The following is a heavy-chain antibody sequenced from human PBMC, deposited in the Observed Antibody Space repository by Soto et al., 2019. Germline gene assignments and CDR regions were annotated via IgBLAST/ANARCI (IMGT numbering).Heavy chain of an antibody. CDR1: GYIFTSYY. CDR3: ARVEMATIKGNAFDI. CDR2: INPSGGST. V-gene: IGHV1-46*01. J-gene: IGHJ3*02. D-gene: IGHD5-12*01. Sequence: ASVKVSCKASGYIFTSYYMYWVRQAPGQGLEWMGIINPSGGSTSYAQKFKGRVTMTRDTSTSTVYMELSSLRSEDTAVYYCARVEMATIKGNAFDIWGQGTMVTVSS.